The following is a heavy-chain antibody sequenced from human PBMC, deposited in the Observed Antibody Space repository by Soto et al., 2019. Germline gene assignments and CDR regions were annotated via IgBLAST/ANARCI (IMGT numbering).Heavy chain of an antibody. V-gene: IGHV3-13*01. CDR2: IGTAGDT. CDR1: GFTFSSYD. J-gene: IGHJ3*02. CDR3: ALYKRGAFDI. Sequence: LRLSCAASGFTFSSYDMHWVRQATGKGLEWVSAIGTAGDTYYPGSVKGRLTISRENAKNSLYLQMNSLRAGDTAVYYCALYKRGAFDIWGQGTMVTVSS. D-gene: IGHD1-1*01.